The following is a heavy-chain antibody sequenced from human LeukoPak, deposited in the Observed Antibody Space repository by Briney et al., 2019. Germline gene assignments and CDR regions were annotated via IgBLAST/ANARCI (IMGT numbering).Heavy chain of an antibody. V-gene: IGHV3-7*01. Sequence: GGSLRLSCAASGYTFSSYWMSWARQAPGKGLEWVANIKQDGSEKYYVDSVKGRFTISRDNAKNSLYLQMNSLRAEDTAVYYCADEVGITMVRGVLIPHHANHYWGLGTLVTVSS. CDR2: IKQDGSEK. CDR1: GYTFSSYW. CDR3: ADEVGITMVRGVLIPHHANHY. D-gene: IGHD3-10*01. J-gene: IGHJ4*02.